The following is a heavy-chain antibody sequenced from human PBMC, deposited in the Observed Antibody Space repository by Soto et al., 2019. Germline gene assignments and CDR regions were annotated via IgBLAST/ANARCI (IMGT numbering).Heavy chain of an antibody. CDR1: GFTFSSYA. CDR3: VKDDRILGRRYFDL. V-gene: IGHV3-23*01. Sequence: EQLLESGGGLIQPGGSLRLACAASGFTFSSYAVTWVRQAPGKGLEWVSSISFSDGGTYYADSVKGRLTISRDNSKNTLFLQMNSLRVEDTAVYYCVKDDRILGRRYFDLWGRGTLVTVSS. D-gene: IGHD2-15*01. J-gene: IGHJ2*01. CDR2: ISFSDGGT.